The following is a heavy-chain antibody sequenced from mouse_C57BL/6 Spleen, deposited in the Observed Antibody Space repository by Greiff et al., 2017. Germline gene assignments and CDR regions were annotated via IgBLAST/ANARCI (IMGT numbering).Heavy chain of an antibody. V-gene: IGHV1-9*01. CDR1: GYTFTGYW. CDR2: ILTGSGST. J-gene: IGHJ2*01. CDR3: ARPYDY. Sequence: QVQLQQSGAELMKPGASVKLSCKATGYTFTGYWIEWVKQRPGHGLEWIGEILTGSGSTNYNEKFKGHATITADKSYNTTYMQLNSLTAEDAAIYYCARPYDYWGQGTTLTVSS.